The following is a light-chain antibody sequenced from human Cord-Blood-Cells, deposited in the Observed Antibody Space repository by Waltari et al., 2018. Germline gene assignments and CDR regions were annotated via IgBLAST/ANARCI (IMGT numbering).Light chain of an antibody. CDR2: EGS. CDR3: CSYAGSSTPNWV. CDR1: SSDVGSYNL. Sequence: QSALTQPASVSGSPGQSITISCTGTSSDVGSYNLVSWYQQHPGKAPKLMIYEGSKRPSGVSIRFSGSKSGNTASLTISGLQAEDEADYYCCSYAGSSTPNWVFGGGTKLTVL. J-gene: IGLJ3*02. V-gene: IGLV2-23*01.